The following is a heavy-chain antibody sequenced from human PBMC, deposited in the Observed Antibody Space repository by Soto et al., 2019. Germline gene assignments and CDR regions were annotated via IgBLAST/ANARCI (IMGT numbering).Heavy chain of an antibody. Sequence: GGSLRLSCAASGFSFDSEWMHWVRQAPGQGLVWVSRINTDGSGTSYADSVKGRFTISRDNATSMVYLQMNSLRAEDTAVYYSTRDRPGPQHYFDYWAPENMVPVPS. V-gene: IGHV3-74*01. D-gene: IGHD2-21*01. CDR1: GFSFDSEW. J-gene: IGHJ4*02. CDR3: TRDRPGPQHYFDY. CDR2: INTDGSGT.